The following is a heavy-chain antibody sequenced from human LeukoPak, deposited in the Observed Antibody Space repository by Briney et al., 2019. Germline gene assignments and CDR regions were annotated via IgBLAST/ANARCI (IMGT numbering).Heavy chain of an antibody. V-gene: IGHV1-3*03. CDR2: INAGNGNT. J-gene: IGHJ4*02. Sequence: ASVKVSCKASGYTFTSYVMHWVRQAPGQRLEWMGWINAGNGNTKYSQEFQGRVTITRDTSASTAYMELSSLRSEDMAVYYCARAVNYYDSSGYYPFDYWGQGTLVTVSS. CDR1: GYTFTSYV. D-gene: IGHD3-22*01. CDR3: ARAVNYYDSSGYYPFDY.